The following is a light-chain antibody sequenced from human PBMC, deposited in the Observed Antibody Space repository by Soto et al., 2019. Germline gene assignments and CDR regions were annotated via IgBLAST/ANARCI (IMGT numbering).Light chain of an antibody. CDR3: QHLNSYPYT. Sequence: DIQLTQSPSFLSASVGDRVTITCRASQGISSYLAWYQQRPGKAPKLLIYAASTLHSGVPSRFSGSGSGTEFTLTISSLQPEDFATYYCQHLNSYPYTFGQGTKLEIK. CDR2: AAS. CDR1: QGISSY. V-gene: IGKV1-9*01. J-gene: IGKJ2*01.